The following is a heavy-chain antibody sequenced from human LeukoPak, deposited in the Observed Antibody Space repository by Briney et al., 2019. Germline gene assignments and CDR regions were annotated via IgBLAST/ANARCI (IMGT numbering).Heavy chain of an antibody. Sequence: GGSLRLSCAASGFTFSSYAMSWVRQAPGKGLEWVSAISGSGGTGTYYADSVKGRFTISRDNSKNTAFLQMNSLRTEDTALYYCAKERAEIVVVIPFDFWGQGTLVTVSS. CDR3: AKERAEIVVVIPFDF. D-gene: IGHD2-15*01. CDR2: ISGSGGTGT. CDR1: GFTFSSYA. V-gene: IGHV3-23*01. J-gene: IGHJ4*02.